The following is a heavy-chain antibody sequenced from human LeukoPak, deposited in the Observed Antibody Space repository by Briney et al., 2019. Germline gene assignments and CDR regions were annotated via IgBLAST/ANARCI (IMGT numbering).Heavy chain of an antibody. J-gene: IGHJ5*02. V-gene: IGHV1-46*03. D-gene: IGHD1/OR15-1a*01. CDR3: ARDGTPGWNTLGNRWFDP. Sequence: ASVKVSCKASGYTFTSYYMHWVRQAPGQGLEWMGIINPSGGSTSYAQKFQGRVTMTRDTSTSTVYMELSSLRSEDTAVYCCARDGTPGWNTLGNRWFDPWGQGTLVTVSS. CDR1: GYTFTSYY. CDR2: INPSGGST.